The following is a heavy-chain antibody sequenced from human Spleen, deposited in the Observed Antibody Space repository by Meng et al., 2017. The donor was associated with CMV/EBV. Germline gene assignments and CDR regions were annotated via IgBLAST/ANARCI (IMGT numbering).Heavy chain of an antibody. D-gene: IGHD6-19*01. Sequence: SLKISCAASGFTFSSYAMHWVRQAPGKGLEWVSGISWHSGDIGYADSVKGRFTISRDNAKNSLYLQMNSLRAEDTALYYCAKEAGTWFDPWGQGTLVTVSS. J-gene: IGHJ5*02. CDR3: AKEAGTWFDP. CDR2: ISWHSGDI. V-gene: IGHV3-9*01. CDR1: GFTFSSYA.